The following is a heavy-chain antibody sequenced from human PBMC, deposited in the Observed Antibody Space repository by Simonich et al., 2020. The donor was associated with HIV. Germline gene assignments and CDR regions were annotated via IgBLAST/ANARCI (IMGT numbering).Heavy chain of an antibody. J-gene: IGHJ3*02. V-gene: IGHV3-33*01. CDR2: KWYDGSNK. CDR3: ARDPHGDNDAFDI. Sequence: QVQLVESGGGVVQPGRSLRLSCAASGFSFSNYGLHWFRQAPGKGLEWVAFKWYDGSNKYYDDSVKGRFTISRDNSKNTLYLQMNSLRAEDTAVYYCARDPHGDNDAFDIWGQGTMVTVSS. D-gene: IGHD4-17*01. CDR1: GFSFSNYG.